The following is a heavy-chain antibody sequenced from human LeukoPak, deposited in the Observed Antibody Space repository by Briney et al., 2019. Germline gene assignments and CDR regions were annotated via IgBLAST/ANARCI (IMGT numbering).Heavy chain of an antibody. CDR3: ARAKRQQLVLGNWFDP. CDR2: ISSSSTYI. V-gene: IGHV3-21*01. D-gene: IGHD6-13*01. J-gene: IGHJ5*02. Sequence: PGGSLRLSCAASGFTFSSYSTNWVRQAPGKGLEWVSSISSSSTYIYYADSVKGRFTISRDNAKNSLYLQMNSLRAEDTAVYYCARAKRQQLVLGNWFDPWGQGTLVTVSS. CDR1: GFTFSSYS.